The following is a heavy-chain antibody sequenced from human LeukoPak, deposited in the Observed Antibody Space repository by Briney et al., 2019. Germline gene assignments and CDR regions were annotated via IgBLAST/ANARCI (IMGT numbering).Heavy chain of an antibody. CDR3: ARDVSGTYYF. D-gene: IGHD1-26*01. CDR2: IRQDGIEK. Sequence: PGGSLRLSCAASGFTFSVYRMTWVRQAPGKGLEWVANIRQDGIEKYHLDSVRGRFTISRDNANNSLYLQMNNLRVEDTAVYYCARDVSGTYYFGGQGTLVTVSS. CDR1: GFTFSVYR. V-gene: IGHV3-7*01. J-gene: IGHJ4*02.